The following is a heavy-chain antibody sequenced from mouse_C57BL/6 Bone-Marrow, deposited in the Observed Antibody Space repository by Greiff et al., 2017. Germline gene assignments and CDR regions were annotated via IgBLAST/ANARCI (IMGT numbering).Heavy chain of an antibody. Sequence: QVQLQQPGAELVRPGSSVKLSCKASGYTFTSYWMHWVKQRPIQGLEWIGNIDPSDSETHYNQKFKDKATLTVDKSSSTAYMQLSSLTSEDSAVYYCARKTYGSSYEGAMDYWGQGTSVTVSS. J-gene: IGHJ4*01. CDR2: IDPSDSET. V-gene: IGHV1-52*01. D-gene: IGHD1-1*01. CDR3: ARKTYGSSYEGAMDY. CDR1: GYTFTSYW.